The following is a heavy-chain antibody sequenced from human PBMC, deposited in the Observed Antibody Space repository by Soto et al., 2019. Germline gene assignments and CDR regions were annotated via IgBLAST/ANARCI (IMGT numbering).Heavy chain of an antibody. CDR3: ARTSSRWFFDLIANYYYGMDV. J-gene: IGHJ6*02. CDR1: GYTFTSYA. V-gene: IGHV1-3*01. CDR2: INAGNGNT. D-gene: IGHD6-13*01. Sequence: ASVKVSCKASGYTFTSYAMHWVRQAPGQRLEWMGWINAGNGNTKYSQKFQGRVTITRDTSASTAYMELSSLRSEDTAVYYCARTSSRWFFDLIANYYYGMDVWGQGTTVTAP.